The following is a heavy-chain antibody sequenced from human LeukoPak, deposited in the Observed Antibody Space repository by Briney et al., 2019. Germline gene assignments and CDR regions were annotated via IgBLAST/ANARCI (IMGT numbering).Heavy chain of an antibody. CDR2: IKQDGSEK. CDR3: ARAWAGGPYADHDAFDI. V-gene: IGHV3-7*01. J-gene: IGHJ3*02. CDR1: GFTFSSYW. D-gene: IGHD3-16*01. Sequence: GGSLRLSCAASGFTFSSYWMSWVRQAPGKGLEWVANIKQDGSEKYYVDSVKGRFTISRDNVKNSLSLQMNSLRAEDTAVYYCARAWAGGPYADHDAFDIWGQGTMVTVSS.